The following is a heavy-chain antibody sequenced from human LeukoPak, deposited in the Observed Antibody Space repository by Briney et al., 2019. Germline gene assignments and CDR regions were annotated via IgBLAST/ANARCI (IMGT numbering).Heavy chain of an antibody. V-gene: IGHV3-21*01. D-gene: IGHD6-13*01. CDR1: GFTFSSYS. CDR2: ISSSSSYI. Sequence: GGSLRLSCAASGFTFSSYSMNWVRQAPGKGLEWVSSISSSSSYIYYADSVKGRFTISRDNAKNSLYLQMNSLRVEDTAMYYCARGSSSWSPNWCDPWGQGTVVTVSS. CDR3: ARGSSSWSPNWCDP. J-gene: IGHJ5*02.